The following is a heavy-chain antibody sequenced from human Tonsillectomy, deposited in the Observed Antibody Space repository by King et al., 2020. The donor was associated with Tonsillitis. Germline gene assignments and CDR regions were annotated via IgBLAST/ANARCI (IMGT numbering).Heavy chain of an antibody. D-gene: IGHD3-22*01. CDR2: ISAYNGNT. V-gene: IGHV1-18*01. CDR1: GYTFTSYG. CDR3: ASDQRPYYYDSSGYSEH. Sequence: VQLVESGAEVKKPGASVKVSCKASGYTFTSYGISWVRQAPGQGLEWMGWISAYNGNTNYAQKLQGRVTMTTDTSTSTAYMELRSLRSDDTAVYYCASDQRPYYYDSSGYSEHWGQGTLVTVSS. J-gene: IGHJ4*02.